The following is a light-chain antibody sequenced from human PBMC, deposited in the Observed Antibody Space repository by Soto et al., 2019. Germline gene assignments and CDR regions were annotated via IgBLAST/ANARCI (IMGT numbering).Light chain of an antibody. CDR3: SSYTDSSNYV. V-gene: IGLV2-14*01. Sequence: QSVLTQPASVSGSPGQSITISCTGTSRDLAIYNYVSWYQQQPGKAPKHMIYQVPNRPSGVSNRFSGSRSGNTASLTISGLQAEDEADYYCSSYTDSSNYVFGTGTKVTVL. CDR1: SRDLAIYNY. CDR2: QVP. J-gene: IGLJ1*01.